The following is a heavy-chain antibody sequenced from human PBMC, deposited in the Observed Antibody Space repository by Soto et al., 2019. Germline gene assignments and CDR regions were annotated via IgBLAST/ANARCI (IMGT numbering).Heavy chain of an antibody. CDR1: GFIFSNYW. CDR3: ARDLAYCTSTRCDGYGVDA. CDR2: INSDGSST. V-gene: IGHV3-74*01. D-gene: IGHD2-2*01. J-gene: IGHJ6*02. Sequence: EVQLVESGGGLVQPGGSLRLSCAASGFIFSNYWMHWVRRAPGKGLVWVSRINSDGSSTSYADSVKGRFTISRDNAKNTLYLQMNSLRAEDTDVYYCARDLAYCTSTRCDGYGVDAWGQGTTVTVSS.